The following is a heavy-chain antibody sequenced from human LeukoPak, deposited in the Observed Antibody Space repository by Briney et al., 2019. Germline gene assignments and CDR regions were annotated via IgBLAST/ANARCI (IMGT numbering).Heavy chain of an antibody. CDR3: ARAKRSLDY. J-gene: IGHJ4*02. V-gene: IGHV4-59*12. CDR2: ISYSGST. CDR1: GGSISSYY. Sequence: SETLSLTCTVSGGSISSYYWSWIRQPPGKGLEWIGYISYSGSTNYNPSLKSRVTISVDTSKNQFSLKLSSVTAADTAVYYCARAKRSLDYWGQGTLVTVSS.